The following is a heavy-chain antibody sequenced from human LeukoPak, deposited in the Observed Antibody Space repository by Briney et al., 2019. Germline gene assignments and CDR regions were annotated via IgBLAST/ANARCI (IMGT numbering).Heavy chain of an antibody. Sequence: ASVKVSCKASGYTFTSYYMHWVRQAPGQGLEWMGIINPSGGSTSYAQKFQGRVTMTRDMSTGTAYMELRSLRSDDMAVYYCARDLHRVVVRGVPHYYYYMDVWGKGTTVTISS. V-gene: IGHV1-46*01. CDR2: INPSGGST. J-gene: IGHJ6*03. CDR3: ARDLHRVVVRGVPHYYYYMDV. CDR1: GYTFTSYY. D-gene: IGHD3-10*01.